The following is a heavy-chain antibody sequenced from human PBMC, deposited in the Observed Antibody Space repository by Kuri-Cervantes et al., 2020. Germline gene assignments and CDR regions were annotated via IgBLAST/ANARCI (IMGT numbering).Heavy chain of an antibody. CDR3: ATQRRGTTT. J-gene: IGHJ4*02. D-gene: IGHD1-1*01. CDR1: GFTFSTYG. CDR2: ISGSGGST. Sequence: LSLTCAASGFTFSTYGMSWVRQAPGKGLEWVSGISGSGGSTYYADSVKGRFTISRDNSKNTLYLQMNSLRAEDTAVYYCATQRRGTTTWGQGTLVTVSS. V-gene: IGHV3-23*01.